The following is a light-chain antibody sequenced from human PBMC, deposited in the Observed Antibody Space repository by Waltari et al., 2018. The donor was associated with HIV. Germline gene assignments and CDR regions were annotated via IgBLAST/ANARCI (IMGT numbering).Light chain of an antibody. CDR3: HQYGNSPST. J-gene: IGKJ2*01. V-gene: IGKV3-20*01. Sequence: ELVLTQSPGTLSLSPGERATLSCRASQSVNANFFAWYQQRPGQAPRLLIYGASTRAPGVPDRFSGSGSGTDCILAISRLEPEDFAVYYCHQYGNSPSTFGQGTTLDSK. CDR1: QSVNANF. CDR2: GAS.